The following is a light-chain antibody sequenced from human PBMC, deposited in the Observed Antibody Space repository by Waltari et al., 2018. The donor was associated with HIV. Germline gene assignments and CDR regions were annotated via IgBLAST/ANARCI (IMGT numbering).Light chain of an antibody. J-gene: IGLJ2*01. CDR1: SSDVGNYNL. V-gene: IGLV2-23*02. CDR2: EVT. CDR3: CSYGSSATFVV. Sequence: QSDLTQPASVSGSPGQSITISCTETSSDVGNYNLISWYQQYTGNAPNLLMYEVTKRPSGVSSRFSGSKSGNTAALTISDLQSEDEANYYCCSYGSSATFVVFGGGTRVTV.